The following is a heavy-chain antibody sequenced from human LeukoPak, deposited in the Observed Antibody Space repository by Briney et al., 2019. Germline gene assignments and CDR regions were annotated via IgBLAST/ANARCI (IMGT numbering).Heavy chain of an antibody. CDR1: GFNFSSYA. CDR2: ISGSGGST. J-gene: IGHJ4*02. D-gene: IGHD2-21*02. CDR3: AKVPCGGDCYSFLH. V-gene: IGHV3-23*01. Sequence: GGSLRLSCAASGFNFSSYAMSWVRQAPGKGLEWVSAISGSGGSTYYADSVKGRFTISRDNSKNTPYLQMNSLRAEDTAVYYCAKVPCGGDCYSFLHWGQGTLVTVSS.